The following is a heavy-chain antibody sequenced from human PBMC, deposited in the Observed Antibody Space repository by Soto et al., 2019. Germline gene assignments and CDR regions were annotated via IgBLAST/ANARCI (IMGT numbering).Heavy chain of an antibody. CDR2: ISYDGSNK. D-gene: IGHD5-12*01. J-gene: IGHJ4*02. CDR1: GFTFSSSG. V-gene: IGHV3-30*18. Sequence: QVQLVESGGGVVQPGRSLRLSCAASGFTFSSSGMHWVSQAPGKGLEWVAVISYDGSNKYYADSVKGRFTIARDNSKNTRYLQMNSLRAEDTAVYYCAKDRGGYDSARFDYWGQGTMVTVSS. CDR3: AKDRGGYDSARFDY.